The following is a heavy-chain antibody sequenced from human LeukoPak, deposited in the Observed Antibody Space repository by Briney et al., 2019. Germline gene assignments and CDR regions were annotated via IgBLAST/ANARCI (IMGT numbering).Heavy chain of an antibody. CDR3: AKDATGYSSGGGYFDY. J-gene: IGHJ4*01. V-gene: IGHV3-23*01. D-gene: IGHD6-19*01. CDR1: GFTFSSYA. CDR2: ISGSGGST. Sequence: GGSLRLSCAASGFTFSSYAMSWVRQAPGKGLEWVSAISGSGGSTYYADSVKDRFTISRDNSESTLYLQMNSLRAEDTAMYYCAKDATGYSSGGGYFDYWGQEPWSPSPQ.